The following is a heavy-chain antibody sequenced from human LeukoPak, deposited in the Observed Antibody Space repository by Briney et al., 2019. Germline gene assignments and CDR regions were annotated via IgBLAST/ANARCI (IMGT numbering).Heavy chain of an antibody. J-gene: IGHJ3*02. CDR2: ISYDGSNK. D-gene: IGHD1-7*01. CDR1: GFTFSSYA. V-gene: IGHV3-30-3*01. Sequence: PGRSLRLSCAASGFTFSSYATHWVRQAPGKGVEWVAVISYDGSNKYYADSVKGRFTISRDNSKNTLYLQMNSLRAEDTAVYYCARDARRGVELKAFDIWGQGTMVTVSS. CDR3: ARDARRGVELKAFDI.